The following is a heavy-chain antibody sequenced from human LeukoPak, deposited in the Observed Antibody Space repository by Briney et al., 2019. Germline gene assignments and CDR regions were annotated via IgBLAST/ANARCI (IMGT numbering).Heavy chain of an antibody. J-gene: IGHJ4*02. D-gene: IGHD3-22*01. CDR3: ARGMSATSGYLELEY. CDR1: GFTFSRYA. V-gene: IGHV3-23*01. CDR2: ISCSGGNT. Sequence: GGSLRLSCAASGFTFSRYAMSWVRQSPGKGLEWVSAISCSGGNTYSADSVKGRCTISRDNSLQTLFLHVNSLRAEDTAVYYCARGMSATSGYLELEYWGQGALVTVST.